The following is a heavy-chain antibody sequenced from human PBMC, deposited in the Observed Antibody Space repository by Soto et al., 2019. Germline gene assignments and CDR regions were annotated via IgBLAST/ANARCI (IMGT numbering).Heavy chain of an antibody. CDR1: GGSFSGYY. V-gene: IGHV4-34*01. J-gene: IGHJ4*02. CDR3: ARKEVGGYDY. Sequence: QVQLQQWGAGLLKPSETLSLTCAVYGGSFSGYYWSWIRQPPGKGLEWIGEINHSGRTNYNPSLQSRVTISVDTSKNQFSLKLSSVTAADTAVYYCARKEVGGYDYWGQGTLVTVSS. CDR2: INHSGRT. D-gene: IGHD1-26*01.